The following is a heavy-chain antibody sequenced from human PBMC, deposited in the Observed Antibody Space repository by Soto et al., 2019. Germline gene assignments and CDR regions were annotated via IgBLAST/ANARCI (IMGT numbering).Heavy chain of an antibody. D-gene: IGHD6-19*01. Sequence: PGGSLRLSCAASGFTFSSYAMSWVRQAPGKGLEWVSAISGSGGSAYYADSVKGRFTISRDNSKNTLYLQMNSLRAEDTAVYYCAKATNPWEWLVQDGHFAYWGQGTLVTVSS. V-gene: IGHV3-23*01. CDR1: GFTFSSYA. CDR2: ISGSGGSA. J-gene: IGHJ4*02. CDR3: AKATNPWEWLVQDGHFAY.